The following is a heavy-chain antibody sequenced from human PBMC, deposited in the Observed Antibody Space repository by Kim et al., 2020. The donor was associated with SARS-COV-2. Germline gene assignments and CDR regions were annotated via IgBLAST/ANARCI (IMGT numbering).Heavy chain of an antibody. CDR3: ARSPAGFGELGHYYYYGMDV. V-gene: IGHV5-10-1*01. J-gene: IGHJ6*02. CDR2: IDPSDSYT. Sequence: GESLKISCKGSGYSFTSYWISWVRQMPGKGLEWMGRIDPSDSYTNYSPSFQGHVTISADKSISTAYLQWSSLKASDTAMYYCARSPAGFGELGHYYYYGMDVWGQGTTVTVSS. CDR1: GYSFTSYW. D-gene: IGHD3-10*01.